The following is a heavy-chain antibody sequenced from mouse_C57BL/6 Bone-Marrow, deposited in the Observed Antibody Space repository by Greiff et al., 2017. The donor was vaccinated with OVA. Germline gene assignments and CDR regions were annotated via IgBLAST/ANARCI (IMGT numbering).Heavy chain of an antibody. CDR2: IRSKSNNYAT. Sequence: EVQRVESGGGLVQPKGSLKLSCAASGFSFNTYAMNWVRQAPGKGLEWVARIRSKSNNYATYYADSVKDRFTISRDDSESMLYLQMNNLKTEDTAMYYCVRHSPLGFAYWGQGTLVTVSA. V-gene: IGHV10-1*01. CDR3: VRHSPLGFAY. J-gene: IGHJ3*01. CDR1: GFSFNTYA. D-gene: IGHD3-1*01.